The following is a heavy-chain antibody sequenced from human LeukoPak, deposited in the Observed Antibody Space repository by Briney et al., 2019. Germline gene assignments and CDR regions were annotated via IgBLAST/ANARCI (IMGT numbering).Heavy chain of an antibody. CDR2: ISGSGGST. D-gene: IGHD4-23*01. CDR3: ARDIFRYGGNSGDY. J-gene: IGHJ4*02. CDR1: GFTFSSYA. Sequence: GGSLRLSCAASGFTFSSYAMSWVRQAPGKGLEWVSAISGSGGSTYYADSVKGRFTTSRDNSKNTLYLQMNSLRAEDTAVYYCARDIFRYGGNSGDYWGQGTLVTVSS. V-gene: IGHV3-23*01.